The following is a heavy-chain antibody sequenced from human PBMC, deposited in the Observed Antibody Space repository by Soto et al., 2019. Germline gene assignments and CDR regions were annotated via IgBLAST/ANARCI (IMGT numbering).Heavy chain of an antibody. J-gene: IGHJ6*02. CDR1: GGTFSNSP. D-gene: IGHD2-15*01. CDR3: ARSRLVVGVTEEYYGMDV. CDR2: VIPVFKTA. Sequence: QVQLVQSGAEVKKPGSSVKVSCKSSGGTFSNSPISWVRQAPGQGLEWVGGVIPVFKTANYAQKFQGRVTITADESTNTADMGLSSRRSGATDVYYCARSRLVVGVTEEYYGMDVWGQGTTVTVSS. V-gene: IGHV1-69*12.